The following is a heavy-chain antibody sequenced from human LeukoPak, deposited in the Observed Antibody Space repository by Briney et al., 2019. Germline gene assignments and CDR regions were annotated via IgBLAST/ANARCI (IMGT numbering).Heavy chain of an antibody. D-gene: IGHD5-24*01. Sequence: ASVKVSCKASGYTFTSYYMHWVRQAPGQGLEWMGIINPSGGSTSYAQKFQGRVTITADKSTSTAYMELSSLRSEDTAVYYCARDGYNPSSYYYGMDVWGQGTTVTVSS. CDR2: INPSGGST. J-gene: IGHJ6*02. CDR1: GYTFTSYY. V-gene: IGHV1-46*01. CDR3: ARDGYNPSSYYYGMDV.